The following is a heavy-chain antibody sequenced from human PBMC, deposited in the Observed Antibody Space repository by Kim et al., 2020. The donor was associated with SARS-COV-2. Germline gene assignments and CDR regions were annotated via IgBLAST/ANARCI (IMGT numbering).Heavy chain of an antibody. CDR3: ARDCGGDCYSY. D-gene: IGHD2-21*01. Sequence: YVASVGGRFTVSRDNAKNSLFLQMTSLRAEDTAVYYCARDCGGDCYSYWGQGTLVTVSS. V-gene: IGHV3-7*04. J-gene: IGHJ4*02.